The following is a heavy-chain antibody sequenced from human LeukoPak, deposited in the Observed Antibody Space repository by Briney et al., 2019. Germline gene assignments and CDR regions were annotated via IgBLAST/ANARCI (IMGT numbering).Heavy chain of an antibody. CDR2: ISWNSGSI. D-gene: IGHD6-13*01. CDR3: AKDIFGGAAGN. J-gene: IGHJ4*02. V-gene: IGHV3-9*01. Sequence: GGSLRLSCAASGFTFDDYAMHWVRQAPGKGLEWVSGISWNSGSIGYADSVKGRFTISRDNAKNSLYLQMNSLRAEDTALYYCAKDIFGGAAGNWGQGTLVTVSS. CDR1: GFTFDDYA.